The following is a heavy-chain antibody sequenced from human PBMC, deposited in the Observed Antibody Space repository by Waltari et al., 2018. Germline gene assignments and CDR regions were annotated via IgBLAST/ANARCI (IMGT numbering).Heavy chain of an antibody. CDR1: GFTFSSYG. D-gene: IGHD5-12*01. J-gene: IGHJ4*02. Sequence: QVQLVESGGGVVQPGRSLRLSCAASGFTFSSYGMHWVRQAPGKGLEWVAVISYDGSNKYYADSVKGRFTISRDNSKNTLYLQMNSLRAEDTAVYYCAKDEIGRGYSGYEAYWGQGTLVTVSS. V-gene: IGHV3-30*18. CDR3: AKDEIGRGYSGYEAY. CDR2: ISYDGSNK.